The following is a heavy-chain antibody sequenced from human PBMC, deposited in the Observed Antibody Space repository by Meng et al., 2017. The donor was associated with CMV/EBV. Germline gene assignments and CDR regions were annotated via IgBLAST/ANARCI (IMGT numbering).Heavy chain of an antibody. Sequence: GESLKISCAASGFTFSSYSMNWVRRAPGKGLEWVSYISSSSSTIYYADSVKGRFTISRDNAKNSLYLQMNSLRAEDTAVYYCARDSPGRYCSGGSCYYYYYGMDVWGQGTTVTVSS. V-gene: IGHV3-48*04. D-gene: IGHD2-15*01. CDR3: ARDSPGRYCSGGSCYYYYYGMDV. CDR1: GFTFSSYS. CDR2: ISSSSSTI. J-gene: IGHJ6*02.